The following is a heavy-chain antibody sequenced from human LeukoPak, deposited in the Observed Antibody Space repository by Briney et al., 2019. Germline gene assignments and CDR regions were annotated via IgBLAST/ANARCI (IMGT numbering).Heavy chain of an antibody. V-gene: IGHV3-30*04. CDR2: ISYDGSNK. D-gene: IGHD4-17*01. J-gene: IGHJ3*02. CDR3: ARASINGDELGAFDI. CDR1: GFTFSSYA. Sequence: GGSLRLSCAASGFTFSSYAMHWVRQAPGKGLEWVAVISYDGSNKYYVDSVKGRFIISRDNSKNTLYMQMNSLRAEDTAVYYCARASINGDELGAFDIWGQGTMVTVSS.